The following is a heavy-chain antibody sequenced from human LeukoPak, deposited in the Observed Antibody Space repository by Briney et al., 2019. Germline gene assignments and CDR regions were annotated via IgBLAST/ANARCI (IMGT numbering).Heavy chain of an antibody. V-gene: IGHV1-2*02. J-gene: IGHJ4*02. CDR2: INPNSGGT. Sequence: ASVKVSCKASGYTFTGYYMHWVRQAPGQGREWMGWINPNSGGTNYAQKFQGRVTMTRDTSISTAYMELSRLRSDDTAVYYCARDAAEYQLPTDYWGQGTLVTVSS. CDR1: GYTFTGYY. CDR3: ARDAAEYQLPTDY. D-gene: IGHD2-2*01.